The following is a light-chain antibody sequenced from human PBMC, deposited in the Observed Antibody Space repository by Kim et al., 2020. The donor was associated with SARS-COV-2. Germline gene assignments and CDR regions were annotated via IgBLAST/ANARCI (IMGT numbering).Light chain of an antibody. Sequence: PGEGATLSCRASQSLTTSHLAWYQQKPGQAPRLLISGASSRATGIPDRFSGSGSGTDFTLTVSRLEPEDFAVYYCQQYDRSRTFGQGTKLEI. CDR3: QQYDRSRT. CDR1: QSLTTSH. CDR2: GAS. J-gene: IGKJ1*01. V-gene: IGKV3-20*01.